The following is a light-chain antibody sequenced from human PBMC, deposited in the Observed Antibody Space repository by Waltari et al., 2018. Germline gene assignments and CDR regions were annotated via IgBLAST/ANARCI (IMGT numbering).Light chain of an antibody. V-gene: IGLV2-8*01. CDR3: SSHGGSKV. CDR1: RSDVGAHNY. CDR2: EVS. J-gene: IGLJ2*01. Sequence: QSALTQPPSASGSPGQSVTISCTGTRSDVGAHNYVSWYQPYPGKPPQLIIYEVSKRPSGVPDRCSGSKSGNTASLTVSGLQADDEADYYCSSHGGSKVFGGGTKLTVL.